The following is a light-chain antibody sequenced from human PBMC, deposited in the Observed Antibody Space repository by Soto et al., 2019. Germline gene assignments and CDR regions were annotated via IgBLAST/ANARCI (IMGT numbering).Light chain of an antibody. CDR3: QTWGSGIVV. Sequence: QSVLTQSPSASASLGASVKLTCTLSSGHSNYAIAWHQQQSEKGPRYLMKLNSDGSHSKGDGIPDRFSGSSSGAERYLAISSLQSEDEADYYCQTWGSGIVVFGGGTQLTGL. CDR2: LNSDGSH. CDR1: SGHSNYA. J-gene: IGLJ2*01. V-gene: IGLV4-69*01.